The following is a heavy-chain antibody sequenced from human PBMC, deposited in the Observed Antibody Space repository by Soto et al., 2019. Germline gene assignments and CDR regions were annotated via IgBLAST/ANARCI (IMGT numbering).Heavy chain of an antibody. J-gene: IGHJ4*02. CDR3: ANVRVGY. D-gene: IGHD1-26*01. Sequence: ASGKVSCKASGYTFSSYFIHWVRQAPGQGLEWMGCINAGNGNTQYSQRFQDRVTISRDTSASTAYMELSSLTSGDTAAYYCANVRVGYWGQGTLVTVSS. V-gene: IGHV1-3*01. CDR1: GYTFSSYF. CDR2: INAGNGNT.